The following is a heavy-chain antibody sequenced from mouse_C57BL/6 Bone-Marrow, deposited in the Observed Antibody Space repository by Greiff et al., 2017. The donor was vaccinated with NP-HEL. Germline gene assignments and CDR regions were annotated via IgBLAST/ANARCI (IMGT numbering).Heavy chain of an antibody. V-gene: IGHV5-17*01. CDR1: GFTFSDYG. D-gene: IGHD1-1*01. Sequence: EVQLVESGGGLVKPGGSLKLSCAASGFTFSDYGMHWVRQAPEKGLEWVAYISSGSSTIYYADTVKGRFTISRDNAKNTLFLQMTSLRSEDTAMYYCARPDYYGSSFAWFAYWGQGTLVTVSA. CDR2: ISSGSSTI. CDR3: ARPDYYGSSFAWFAY. J-gene: IGHJ3*01.